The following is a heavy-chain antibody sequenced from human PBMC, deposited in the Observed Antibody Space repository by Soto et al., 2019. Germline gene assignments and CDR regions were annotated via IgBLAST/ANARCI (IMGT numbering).Heavy chain of an antibody. Sequence: HPGGSLRLSCATSGVTFSNYAMSWVRQAPGGGLEWVSSMSGSSSSTYYADSVRGRFTISRDRSKNTLYLQMSSLRAEDTALYYCAKNQERELPRVIDFWGQGTLVTVSS. V-gene: IGHV3-23*01. CDR1: GVTFSNYA. CDR3: AKNQERELPRVIDF. J-gene: IGHJ4*02. D-gene: IGHD1-7*01. CDR2: MSGSSSST.